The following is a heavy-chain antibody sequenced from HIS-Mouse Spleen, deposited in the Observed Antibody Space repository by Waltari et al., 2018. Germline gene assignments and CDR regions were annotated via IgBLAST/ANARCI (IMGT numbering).Heavy chain of an antibody. Sequence: QLQLQESGPGLVKPSETLSLTCTVSGGSISSSSYYWGWLRPPPGRGLGWIGSIYYSGSTSSTPSLNSRVTISVDTSKNQFSLKLSSVTAADTAVYYCAREIPYSSSWYDWYFDLWGRGTLVTVSS. CDR2: IYYSGST. D-gene: IGHD6-13*01. V-gene: IGHV4-39*07. CDR3: AREIPYSSSWYDWYFDL. J-gene: IGHJ2*01. CDR1: GGSISSSSYY.